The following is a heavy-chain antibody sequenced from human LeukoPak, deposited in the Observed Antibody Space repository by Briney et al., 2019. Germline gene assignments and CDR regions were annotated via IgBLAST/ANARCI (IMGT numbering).Heavy chain of an antibody. CDR2: IYHSGST. Sequence: PSGTLSLTCAVSGGSISSSNWWSWVRQPPGKGLEWIGEIYHSGSTNYNPSLKSRVTISVDTSKNQFSLKLSSVTAADTAVYYCARDGRIVEATVAFDIWGQGTMVTVSS. CDR3: ARDGRIVEATVAFDI. V-gene: IGHV4-4*02. D-gene: IGHD1-26*01. CDR1: GGSISSSNW. J-gene: IGHJ3*02.